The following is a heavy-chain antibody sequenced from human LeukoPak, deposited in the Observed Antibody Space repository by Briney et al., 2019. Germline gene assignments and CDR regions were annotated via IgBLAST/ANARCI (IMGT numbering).Heavy chain of an antibody. CDR3: ARDRRGYDSSGYHQYGMDV. V-gene: IGHV3-66*02. Sequence: GGSLRLSCAASGFTVSSNYMSWVRQAPGEGLEWVSVIYSGGSTYYADSVKGRFTISRDNSKNTLYLQMNSLRAEDTAVYYCARDRRGYDSSGYHQYGMDVWGQGTTVTVSS. CDR2: IYSGGST. D-gene: IGHD3-22*01. J-gene: IGHJ6*02. CDR1: GFTVSSNY.